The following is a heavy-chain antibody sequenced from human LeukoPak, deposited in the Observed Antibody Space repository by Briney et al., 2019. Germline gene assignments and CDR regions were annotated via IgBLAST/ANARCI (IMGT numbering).Heavy chain of an antibody. V-gene: IGHV3-7*05. Sequence: GGSLRLSCAASGFSFSGNWMTWVRQAPGKGLEWVATIKPDGSEKYYLDSVKGRFTISRDNARNSLYFQMNSLRVEDTAVYYCAREFGCGGDWGQGTLVTV. J-gene: IGHJ4*02. D-gene: IGHD2-21*01. CDR3: AREFGCGGD. CDR2: IKPDGSEK. CDR1: GFSFSGNW.